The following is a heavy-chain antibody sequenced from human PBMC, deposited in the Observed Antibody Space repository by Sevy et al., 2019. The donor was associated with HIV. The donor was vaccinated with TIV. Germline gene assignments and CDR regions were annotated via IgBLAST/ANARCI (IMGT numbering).Heavy chain of an antibody. D-gene: IGHD6-19*01. CDR3: AKDRYSSGWTGGWFDP. CDR1: GFTFDDYV. CDR2: ISWNSGSI. V-gene: IGHV3-9*01. Sequence: GGSLRLSCAASGFTFDDYVMHWVRQAPGKGLEWVSGISWNSGSIGYADSVKGRFTISRDNAKNSLYLQMNSLRAEDTALYYCAKDRYSSGWTGGWFDPWGHGTLDTVSS. J-gene: IGHJ5*02.